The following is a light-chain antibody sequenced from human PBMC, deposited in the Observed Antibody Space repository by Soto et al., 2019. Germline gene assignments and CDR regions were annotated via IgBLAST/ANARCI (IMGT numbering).Light chain of an antibody. V-gene: IGLV2-14*01. CDR1: SSDVGGYNY. CDR2: DVT. Sequence: QSALAQPASVSGSPGQSITISCTGTSSDVGGYNYVCWYQQHPGKAPKLMIYDVTNRPSGVSDRFSGSKSGNTASLSISGLQAEDEADYYCSSYTSSSTVVVGGGTKLTVL. J-gene: IGLJ2*01. CDR3: SSYTSSSTVV.